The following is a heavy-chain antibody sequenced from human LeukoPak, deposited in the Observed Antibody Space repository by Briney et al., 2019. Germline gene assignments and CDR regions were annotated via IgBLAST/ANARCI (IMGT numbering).Heavy chain of an antibody. Sequence: ASVKVSCKASGYTFAGYYMHWVRQAPGQGLGWMGWINPNSGGTNYAQKFQGRVTMTRDTSISTAYMELSRLRSDDTALYYCASNSYGYSDYFDYWGQGTLVTVSS. CDR1: GYTFAGYY. CDR3: ASNSYGYSDYFDY. CDR2: INPNSGGT. J-gene: IGHJ4*02. V-gene: IGHV1-2*02. D-gene: IGHD5-18*01.